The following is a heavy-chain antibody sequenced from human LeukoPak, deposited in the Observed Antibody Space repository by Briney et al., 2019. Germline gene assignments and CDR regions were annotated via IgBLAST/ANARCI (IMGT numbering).Heavy chain of an antibody. CDR3: ARDPALLSSGWYFDL. CDR2: IYYSGST. V-gene: IGHV4-31*03. D-gene: IGHD2-15*01. CDR1: GGSISSGGYY. Sequence: SETLSLTCTVSGGSISSGGYYWSWIRQHPGKGLEWIGYIYYSGSTYYNPSLKSRVTISVDTSKNQFSLKLSSVTAADTAVYYCARDPALLSSGWYFDLWGRGTLVTVSS. J-gene: IGHJ2*01.